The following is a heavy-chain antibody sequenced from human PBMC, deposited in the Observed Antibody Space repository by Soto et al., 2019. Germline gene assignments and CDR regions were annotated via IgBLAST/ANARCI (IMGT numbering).Heavy chain of an antibody. CDR2: IIPIFGTA. CDR3: AREREGGGYSYGRYYYGMDV. D-gene: IGHD5-18*01. Sequence: QVQLVQSGAEVKKPGSSVKVSCKASGGTFSSYAISWVRQAPGQGLEWMGGIIPIFGTANYAQKFQGRVTITADESXXTXYXXLSSLRSEDTAVYYCAREREGGGYSYGRYYYGMDVWGQGTTVTVSS. CDR1: GGTFSSYA. J-gene: IGHJ6*02. V-gene: IGHV1-69*12.